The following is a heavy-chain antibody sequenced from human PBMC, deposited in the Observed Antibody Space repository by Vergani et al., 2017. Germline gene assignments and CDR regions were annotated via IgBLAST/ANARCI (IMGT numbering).Heavy chain of an antibody. CDR3: ARLVGDYGDYFDY. CDR2: IYYSGST. J-gene: IGHJ4*02. V-gene: IGHV4-39*01. D-gene: IGHD4-17*01. Sequence: QLQLQESGPGLVKPSETLSLTCTVSGGSISSSSYYWGWIRQPPGKGLEWIGSIYYSGSTYYNPSLKSRVTISVDTSKNQFSLKLSSVTAADTAVYYCARLVGDYGDYFDYWGQGTLVTVSS. CDR1: GGSISSSSYY.